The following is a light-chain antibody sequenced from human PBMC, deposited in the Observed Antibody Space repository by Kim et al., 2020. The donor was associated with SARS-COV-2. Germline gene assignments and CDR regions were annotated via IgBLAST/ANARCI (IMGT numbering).Light chain of an antibody. V-gene: IGKV3-20*01. CDR3: QQYGSSPYT. CDR1: QSVSSSY. Sequence: EIVLTQSPGTLSLSPGERATLSCRASQSVSSSYLAWYQRKPGQAPRFLIYGASHRATGIPDRFSGSGSGTDFTLTISRLEPEDFAVYYCQQYGSSPYTFGQGTKLEI. CDR2: GAS. J-gene: IGKJ2*01.